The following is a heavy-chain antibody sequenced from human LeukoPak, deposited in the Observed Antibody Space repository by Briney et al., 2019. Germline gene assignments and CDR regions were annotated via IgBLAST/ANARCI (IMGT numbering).Heavy chain of an antibody. V-gene: IGHV4-38-2*01. CDR2: IYHSGST. CDR1: GYSISSGYY. D-gene: IGHD1-26*01. CDR3: ARRGHSGSYYTFDC. J-gene: IGHJ4*02. Sequence: SETLSLTCAVSGYSISSGYYWGWIRQPPGEGVEWAGRIYHSGSTYYNPSLKSRVTISVDKSKNQFSLKLSSVAAADTAVYYCARRGHSGSYYTFDCWGQGTLVTVSS.